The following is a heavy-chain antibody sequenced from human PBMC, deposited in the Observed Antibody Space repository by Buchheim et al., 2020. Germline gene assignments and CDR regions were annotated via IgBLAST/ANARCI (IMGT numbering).Heavy chain of an antibody. CDR2: IYPDDSDT. CDR3: ARLVSYLDY. Sequence: EVQLVQSGAEVKKAGESLRISCKASGYSFSSYWFAWVRQMPGKGLEWVGIIYPDDSDTTYSPSFQGHVTISVDKSLKTAYLQWNSLKPSDTAMYYCARLVSYLDYWGQETL. V-gene: IGHV5-51*03. J-gene: IGHJ4*02. CDR1: GYSFSSYW. D-gene: IGHD3-9*01.